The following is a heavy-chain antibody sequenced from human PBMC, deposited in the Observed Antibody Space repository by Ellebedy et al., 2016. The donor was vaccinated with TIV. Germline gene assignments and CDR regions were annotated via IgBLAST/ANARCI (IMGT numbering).Heavy chain of an antibody. CDR1: GYTFTSYA. J-gene: IGHJ4*02. CDR3: ARDQGWAVAGTTRFDY. CDR2: INAGNGNT. Sequence: AASVKVSCKASGYTFTSYAMHWVRQAPGQRLEWMGWINAGNGNTKYSQKFQGRVTITRDTSASTAYMELSSLRSEDTAVYYCARDQGWAVAGTTRFDYWGQGTLVTVSS. D-gene: IGHD6-19*01. V-gene: IGHV1-3*01.